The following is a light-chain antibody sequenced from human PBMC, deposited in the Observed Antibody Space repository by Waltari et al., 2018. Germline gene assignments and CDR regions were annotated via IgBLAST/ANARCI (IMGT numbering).Light chain of an antibody. Sequence: QSALTQPASVSGSPGQSITISCTGTTSPAGGYNYVSWYQQHPGKAPKLLIYKCSNRPSGVSNRVSGSKSGNTASLTISGLQAEDEADYYCSSYTSSSTYVFGTGTKVTVL. V-gene: IGLV2-14*01. CDR3: SSYTSSSTYV. CDR2: KCS. J-gene: IGLJ1*01. CDR1: TSPAGGYNY.